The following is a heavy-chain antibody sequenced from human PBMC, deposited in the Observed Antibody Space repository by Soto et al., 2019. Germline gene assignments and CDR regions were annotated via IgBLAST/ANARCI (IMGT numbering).Heavy chain of an antibody. J-gene: IGHJ4*02. D-gene: IGHD3-10*01. CDR1: VGSISSSSLQ. V-gene: IGHV4-39*01. Sequence: PSETLSLTCTVSVGSISSSSLQWVWVRQPPGRGLDWVGSIFSSGGTSYNPSLKSRVTISVRTSNNQFSLKLSSVTAADTAVYYCARQYYYGSGRQIDYWGQGTLVTVSS. CDR3: ARQYYYGSGRQIDY. CDR2: IFSSGGT.